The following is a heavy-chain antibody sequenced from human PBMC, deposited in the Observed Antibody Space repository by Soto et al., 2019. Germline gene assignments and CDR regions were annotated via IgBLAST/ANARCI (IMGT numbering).Heavy chain of an antibody. Sequence: SETLSLTCTVSGGSISSYSWSWIRQPPGKGLEWIGYIYHSGSTYYNPSLKSRVTISVDRSKNQFSLKLSSVTAADTAVYYCAMVYYCSGGSCYYLDAWGQGTTVTVS. V-gene: IGHV4-59*12. D-gene: IGHD2-15*01. CDR3: AMVYYCSGGSCYYLDA. J-gene: IGHJ6*03. CDR2: IYHSGST. CDR1: GGSISSYS.